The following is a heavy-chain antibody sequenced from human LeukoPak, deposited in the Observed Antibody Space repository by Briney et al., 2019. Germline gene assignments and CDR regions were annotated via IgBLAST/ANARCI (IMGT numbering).Heavy chain of an antibody. CDR2: IKKDGSEK. V-gene: IGHV3-7*01. CDR3: ARHLSGVTGYTYGRGIDY. J-gene: IGHJ4*02. D-gene: IGHD5-18*01. Sequence: GGSLRLSCAASGFTFSSYAMSWVRQAPGKGLEWVANIKKDGSEKYYVDSVKGRFTISRDNAKTSLYLQMNSLRAEDTAVYYCARHLSGVTGYTYGRGIDYWGQGSLVTVSS. CDR1: GFTFSSYA.